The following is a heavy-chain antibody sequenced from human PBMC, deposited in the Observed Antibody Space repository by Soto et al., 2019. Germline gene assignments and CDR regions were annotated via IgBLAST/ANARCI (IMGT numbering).Heavy chain of an antibody. D-gene: IGHD6-13*01. Sequence: EVQLLESGGGLVQPGGPLGLSCAASGFTFGSYAMSWCRRAPGKGLGWVSAVSGSGGSTYYADSVKGRFTISRDNSKNTLYLQMNGLRAEDTAVYYCAYSSTPFDYGGQGTLVTVSS. CDR1: GFTFGSYA. J-gene: IGHJ4*02. CDR2: VSGSGGST. V-gene: IGHV3-23*01. CDR3: AYSSTPFDY.